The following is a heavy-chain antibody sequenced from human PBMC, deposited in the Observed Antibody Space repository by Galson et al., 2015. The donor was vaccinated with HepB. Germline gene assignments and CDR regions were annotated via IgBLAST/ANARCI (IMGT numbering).Heavy chain of an antibody. D-gene: IGHD3-3*01. V-gene: IGHV3-30-3*01. CDR3: ARDRNFWSGFGGWFDP. Sequence: SLRLSCAASGFTFSSYAMHWVRQAPGKGLEWVAVISYDGSNKYYADSVKGRFTISRDNSKNTLYLQMNSLRAEDTAVYYCARDRNFWSGFGGWFDPWGQGTLVTVSS. CDR2: ISYDGSNK. J-gene: IGHJ5*02. CDR1: GFTFSSYA.